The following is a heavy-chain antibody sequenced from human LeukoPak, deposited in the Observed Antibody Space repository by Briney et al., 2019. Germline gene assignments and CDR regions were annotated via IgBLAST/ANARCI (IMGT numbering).Heavy chain of an antibody. Sequence: PPGTLSLTCAVSGGSLSSYYWNWIRQPPGMGLEWIGYIYYTGSTNYNPSLKSRVIISVDTSKKQFSLKLNSVTAADTGVYYCARGRTGVTGTYNYFYRDVGGKGATVTISS. D-gene: IGHD6-19*01. CDR3: ARGRTGVTGTYNYFYRDV. V-gene: IGHV4-59*01. J-gene: IGHJ6*03. CDR1: GGSLSSYY. CDR2: IYYTGST.